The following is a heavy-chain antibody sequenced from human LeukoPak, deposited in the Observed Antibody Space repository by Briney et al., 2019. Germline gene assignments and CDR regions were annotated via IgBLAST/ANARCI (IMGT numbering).Heavy chain of an antibody. CDR3: ARLSKVGSSSRAYYMDV. CDR2: INHSGST. CDR1: GGSFSGYY. V-gene: IGHV4-34*01. J-gene: IGHJ6*03. D-gene: IGHD6-6*01. Sequence: SETLSLTCAVYGGSFSGYYWSWIRQPPGKGLEWIAEINHSGSTNYNPSLKSRVTISVDTSKNQFSLKLSSVTAADTAVYYCARLSKVGSSSRAYYMDVWGKGTTVTVSS.